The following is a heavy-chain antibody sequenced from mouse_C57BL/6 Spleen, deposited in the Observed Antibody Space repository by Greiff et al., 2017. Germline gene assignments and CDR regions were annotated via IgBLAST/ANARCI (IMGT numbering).Heavy chain of an antibody. CDR2: ISSGGSYT. V-gene: IGHV5-6*01. CDR3: ARLTTVVYFAY. CDR1: GFTFSSYG. J-gene: IGHJ2*01. Sequence: EVQGVESGGDLVKPGGSLKLSCAASGFTFSSYGMSWVRQTPDKRLEWVATISSGGSYTYYPDSVKGRFTISRDNAKNTLYLQMSSLKSEDTAVYYCARLTTVVYFAYWGQGTTLTVSS. D-gene: IGHD1-1*01.